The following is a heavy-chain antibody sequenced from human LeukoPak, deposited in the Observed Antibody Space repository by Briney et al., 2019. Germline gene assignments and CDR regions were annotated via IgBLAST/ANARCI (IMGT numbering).Heavy chain of an antibody. J-gene: IGHJ5*02. CDR3: AAGGASAP. V-gene: IGHV5-51*01. D-gene: IGHD3-16*01. CDR2: ISPGDSGI. Sequence: GESLTISCKGSGYSFTNFWIGWVRQMPGKGLEWMGVISPGDSGIRYSPSFQGQVTISVDKSISTAYLQWSSLRASDSAMYYCAAGGASAPWGQGTLVTVSS. CDR1: GYSFTNFW.